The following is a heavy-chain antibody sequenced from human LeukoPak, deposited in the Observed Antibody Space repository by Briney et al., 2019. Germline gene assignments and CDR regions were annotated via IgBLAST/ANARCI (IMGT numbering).Heavy chain of an antibody. V-gene: IGHV3-53*01. J-gene: IGHJ4*02. D-gene: IGHD6-13*01. CDR2: LYSVGDT. CDR1: GFTVSTNY. Sequence: PGGSLRLSCAASGFTVSTNYMNWVRQAPGKGLEWVSVLYSVGDTYYGDSVKGRFTIPRDNSKNTLYLQMNSLRAEDTAVYYCAGTKNIAAAGRLDYWGQGTLVTVSS. CDR3: AGTKNIAAAGRLDY.